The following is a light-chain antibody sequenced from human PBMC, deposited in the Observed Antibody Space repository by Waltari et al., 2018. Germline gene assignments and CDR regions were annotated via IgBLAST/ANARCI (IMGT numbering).Light chain of an antibody. CDR3: QQYGTSPPLT. Sequence: EIVLTQSPGTLSLSPGERATLSCRASQSFSSSYLAWYQQKTGQAPRLLINGASSRAADGPERISGSGSWTNVTITISSMEAEDFAVYYCQQYGTSPPLTFGGGTKVEIK. CDR1: QSFSSSY. J-gene: IGKJ4*02. CDR2: GAS. V-gene: IGKV3-20*01.